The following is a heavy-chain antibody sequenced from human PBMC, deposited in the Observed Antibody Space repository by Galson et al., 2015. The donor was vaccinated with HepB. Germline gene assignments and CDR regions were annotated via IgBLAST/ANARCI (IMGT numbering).Heavy chain of an antibody. CDR2: INAGNGNT. CDR3: ARDRRIAAAGTYYYYGMDV. CDR1: GYTFTSYA. D-gene: IGHD6-13*01. Sequence: SCKASGYTFTSYAMHWVRQAPGQRLEWMGWINAGNGNTKYSQKFQGRVTITRDTSASTAYMELSSLRSEDTAVYYCARDRRIAAAGTYYYYGMDVWGQGTTVTVSS. V-gene: IGHV1-3*01. J-gene: IGHJ6*02.